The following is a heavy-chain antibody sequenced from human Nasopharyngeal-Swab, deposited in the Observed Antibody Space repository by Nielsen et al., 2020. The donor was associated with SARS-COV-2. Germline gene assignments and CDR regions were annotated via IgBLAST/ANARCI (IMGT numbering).Heavy chain of an antibody. CDR3: ARGVQQWLANDY. CDR2: FYTSGST. V-gene: IGHV4-4*07. CDR1: SGSISSYY. Sequence: SETLSLTCTVSSGSISSYYWTWVRQPAGQGLEWIGRFYTSGSTNYNPSLKRRVTMSVDTSKNQLSLKLRSVTAADTAVYYCARGVQQWLANDYWGQGTLVTVSS. J-gene: IGHJ4*02. D-gene: IGHD6-19*01.